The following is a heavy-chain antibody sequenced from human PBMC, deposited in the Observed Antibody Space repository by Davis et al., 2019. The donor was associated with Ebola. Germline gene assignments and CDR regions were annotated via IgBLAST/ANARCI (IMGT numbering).Heavy chain of an antibody. Sequence: SVKVSCKASGYTFTSYGISWLRQAPGQGLEWMGWISAYNGNTNYAQKLQGRVTMTTDTSTSTAYMELRSLRSDDTAVYYCARDMVRGVLNYYYGMDVWGQGTTVTVSS. D-gene: IGHD3-10*01. CDR2: ISAYNGNT. CDR3: ARDMVRGVLNYYYGMDV. CDR1: GYTFTSYG. V-gene: IGHV1-18*04. J-gene: IGHJ6*02.